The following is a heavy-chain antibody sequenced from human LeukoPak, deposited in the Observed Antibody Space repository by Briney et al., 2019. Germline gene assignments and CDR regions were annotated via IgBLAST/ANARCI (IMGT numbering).Heavy chain of an antibody. CDR1: GGAISSGSYY. J-gene: IGHJ5*02. V-gene: IGHV4-39*01. CDR2: IYYNGNT. Sequence: SETLSLTCSVSGGAISSGSYYWGWIRQPPGKGLEWIGSIYYNGNTHYNPSLKSRVSICVDTSKNQFSLKLSSVIAADTAVYYCARGAIPGRMAAAGKSWFDPWGQGTLVTVSS. D-gene: IGHD6-13*01. CDR3: ARGAIPGRMAAAGKSWFDP.